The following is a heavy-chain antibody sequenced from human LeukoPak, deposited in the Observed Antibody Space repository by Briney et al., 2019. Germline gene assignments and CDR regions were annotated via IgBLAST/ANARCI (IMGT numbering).Heavy chain of an antibody. Sequence: SETLSLTCTVPGGSISSYYWSSIRQTPGKGQERIGYIYYTGSTNYNPPLKSRVTISVDTSKNQFSLKLSSVAAADTAVYYCARDRLSDYDILTGYPTPYYYYGMDVWGEGTTVTVSS. J-gene: IGHJ6*04. V-gene: IGHV4-59*01. CDR2: IYYTGST. CDR3: ARDRLSDYDILTGYPTPYYYYGMDV. D-gene: IGHD3-9*01. CDR1: GGSISSYY.